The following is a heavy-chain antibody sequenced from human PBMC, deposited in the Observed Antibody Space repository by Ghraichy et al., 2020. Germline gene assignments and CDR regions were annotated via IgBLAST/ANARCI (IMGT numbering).Heavy chain of an antibody. CDR2: IKQDGGEK. CDR1: GFTFSSYW. CDR3: AREKQPGGAAAGTGY. V-gene: IGHV3-7*01. Sequence: GGSLRLSCEAFGFTFSSYWMNWVRQAPGKGLEWVANIKQDGGEKYYVDSVNGRFTISRDNAKNSLYLQMNSLRAGDTAVYYCAREKQPGGAAAGTGYWGQGTLVTVSS. D-gene: IGHD6-13*01. J-gene: IGHJ4*02.